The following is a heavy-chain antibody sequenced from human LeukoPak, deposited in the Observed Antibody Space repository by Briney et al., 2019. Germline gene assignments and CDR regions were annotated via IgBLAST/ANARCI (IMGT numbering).Heavy chain of an antibody. V-gene: IGHV4-59*02. J-gene: IGHJ4*02. CDR1: GGSVSSYY. CDR3: ANYYDSSGTSEFVDY. D-gene: IGHD3-22*01. CDR2: IYYSGST. Sequence: KPSETLSLTCTVSGGSVSSYYWSWIRQPPGKGLEWIGYIYYSGSTYYNPSLKSRVTISVDTSKNQFSLELSSVAAADTAVYYCANYYDSSGTSEFVDYWGQGTLVTVSS.